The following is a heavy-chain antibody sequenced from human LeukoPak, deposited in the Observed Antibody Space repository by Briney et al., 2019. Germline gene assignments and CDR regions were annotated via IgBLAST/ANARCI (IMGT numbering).Heavy chain of an antibody. J-gene: IGHJ4*02. V-gene: IGHV3-48*01. CDR3: ARDWGDYFDY. D-gene: IGHD3-10*01. Sequence: SGGSLRLSCAASGFTFSSYSMNWVRQAPGKGLEWVSYISSSSTIYYADSVKGRFTISRDNAKNSLYLQMNSLRAEDTAVYYCARDWGDYFDYWGQGTLVTVSS. CDR1: GFTFSSYS. CDR2: ISSSSTI.